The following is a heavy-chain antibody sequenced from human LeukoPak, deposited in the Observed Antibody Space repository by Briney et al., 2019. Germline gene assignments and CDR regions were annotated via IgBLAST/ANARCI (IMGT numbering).Heavy chain of an antibody. J-gene: IGHJ3*02. CDR2: INPDGTNT. Sequence: PGGSLRLSCAASGFTFSNYWMHWVRQAPGKRLVWVSRINPDGTNTNYTDSVKGRFTISRDNAKNTLYLQMNSLRAEDTAVYYCARDVLALGRTHAFDIWGQGTMVTVSS. CDR3: ARDVLALGRTHAFDI. D-gene: IGHD2-8*01. V-gene: IGHV3-74*01. CDR1: GFTFSNYW.